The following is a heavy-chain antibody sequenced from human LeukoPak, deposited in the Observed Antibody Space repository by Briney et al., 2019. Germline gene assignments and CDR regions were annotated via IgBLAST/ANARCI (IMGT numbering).Heavy chain of an antibody. CDR2: ISYDGSNK. CDR3: ARVLLYSSGWCQDY. CDR1: GFTFSSYA. J-gene: IGHJ4*02. Sequence: PGGSLRLSCAASGFTFSSYAMHWVRQAPGKGLEWVAVISYDGSNKYYADSVKGRFTISRDNSKNTLYLQMNSLRVEDTAVYYCARVLLYSSGWCQDYWGQGTLVTVSS. V-gene: IGHV3-30*04. D-gene: IGHD6-19*01.